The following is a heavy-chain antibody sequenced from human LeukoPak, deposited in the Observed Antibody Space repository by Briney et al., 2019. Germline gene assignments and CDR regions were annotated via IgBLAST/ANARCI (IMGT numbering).Heavy chain of an antibody. V-gene: IGHV1-8*01. CDR1: GYTFTSYD. CDR3: ARGSRITMVRGVRYWFDP. J-gene: IGHJ5*02. CDR2: MNPNSGNT. Sequence: GASVKVSCKASGYTFTSYDINWVRQATGQGLEWMGWMNPNSGNTGYAQKFQGRVTMTRNTSISTAYMELSSLRSEDTAVYYCARGSRITMVRGVRYWFDPWGQGTLVTVSS. D-gene: IGHD3-10*01.